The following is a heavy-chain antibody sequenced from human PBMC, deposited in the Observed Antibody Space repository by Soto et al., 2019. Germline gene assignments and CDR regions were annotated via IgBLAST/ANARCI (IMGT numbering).Heavy chain of an antibody. D-gene: IGHD3-10*01. CDR3: ARNKPGNYGMDV. CDR2: IYGGDST. Sequence: EVQLEDTGGGLIQPGGSLRLSCAASGFIISSNNMNWVRQAPGKGLEWVSIIYGGDSTSYAGSVKGRFTISRDNSKNTVFLQMNSLRAEDTAVYYCARNKPGNYGMDVWGRGTTVTVSS. J-gene: IGHJ6*02. V-gene: IGHV3-53*02. CDR1: GFIISSNN.